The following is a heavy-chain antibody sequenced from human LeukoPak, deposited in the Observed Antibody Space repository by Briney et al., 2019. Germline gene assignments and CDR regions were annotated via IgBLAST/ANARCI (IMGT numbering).Heavy chain of an antibody. Sequence: ASVKVSCKASDYTFTNYGIGWVRQAPGQGLEWMGWISTYNGHTNYAQKLQGRVTMTTDTSTSTAYMELRSLRPDDTAVYYCARGPITMIVVARAWFDPWGQGTLVTVSS. CDR1: DYTFTNYG. J-gene: IGHJ5*02. CDR2: ISTYNGHT. CDR3: ARGPITMIVVARAWFDP. V-gene: IGHV1-18*01. D-gene: IGHD3-22*01.